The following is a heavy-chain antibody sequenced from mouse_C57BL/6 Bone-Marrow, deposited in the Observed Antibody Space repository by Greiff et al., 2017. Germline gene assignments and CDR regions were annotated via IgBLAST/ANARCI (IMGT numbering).Heavy chain of an antibody. CDR1: GYTFTDHT. CDR2: IYPRDGST. CDR3: ARRSWPYYYAMDY. J-gene: IGHJ4*01. V-gene: IGHV1-78*01. Sequence: VNLVESDAALVKPGASVKISCKVSGYTFTDHTIHWMKQRPEQGLEWIGYIYPRDGSTKYNEKFKGKATLTADKSSSTAYMQLNSLTSEDSAVYFCARRSWPYYYAMDYWGQGTSVTVSS.